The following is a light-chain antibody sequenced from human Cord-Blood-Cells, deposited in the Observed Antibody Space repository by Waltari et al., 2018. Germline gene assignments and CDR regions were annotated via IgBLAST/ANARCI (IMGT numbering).Light chain of an antibody. Sequence: EIVLTQYPATLSLSPGERATLSCRASQSVSSYLAWYQQKPGPAPRLLIYDASNRATGIPARFSGSGSGTDFTLTISSLEPEDFAVYYCQQRSNWLTFGGGTKVEIK. CDR2: DAS. V-gene: IGKV3-11*01. J-gene: IGKJ4*01. CDR1: QSVSSY. CDR3: QQRSNWLT.